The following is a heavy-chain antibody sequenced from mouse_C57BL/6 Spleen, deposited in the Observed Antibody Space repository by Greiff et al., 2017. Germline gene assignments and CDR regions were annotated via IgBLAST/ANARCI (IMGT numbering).Heavy chain of an antibody. CDR2: IDPSDSYP. Sequence: QVQLQQPGAELVMPGASVKLSCKASGYTFTRYWMHWVKQRPGQGLEWIGEIDPSDSYPNYNQKFMGKSTLTVDKSSSTAYMQLSSLTSEDSAVYYCARWALLGFAYWGQGTLGTVSA. D-gene: IGHD1-1*01. CDR3: ARWALLGFAY. J-gene: IGHJ3*01. CDR1: GYTFTRYW. V-gene: IGHV1-69*01.